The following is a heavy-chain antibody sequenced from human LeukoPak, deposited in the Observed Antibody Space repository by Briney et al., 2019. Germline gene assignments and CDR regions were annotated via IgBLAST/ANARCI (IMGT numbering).Heavy chain of an antibody. CDR1: GVSISSSNSY. J-gene: IGHJ6*03. CDR2: IYYTGNT. D-gene: IGHD4-17*01. V-gene: IGHV4-39*01. CDR3: ARHDYGDKNYYYYYYMDV. Sequence: SETLSLTCTVSGVSISSSNSYWGWIRQPPGKGLEWIGSIYYTGNTYYNASLKSRVTISVDTSKNQFSLKLSSVTAADTAVYYCARHDYGDKNYYYYYYMDVWDKGTTVTISS.